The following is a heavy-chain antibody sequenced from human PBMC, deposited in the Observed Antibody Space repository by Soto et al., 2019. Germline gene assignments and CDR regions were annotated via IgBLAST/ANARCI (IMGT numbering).Heavy chain of an antibody. CDR3: ARVISGSGWYYYYGMDV. Sequence: ASVKVSCKASEYTFTSYAMHWVRQAPGQRLEWMGWINAGNGNTKYSQKFQGRVTITRDTSASTAYMELSSLRSEDTAVYYCARVISGSGWYYYYGMDVWGQGTTVTVSS. D-gene: IGHD6-19*01. CDR2: INAGNGNT. CDR1: EYTFTSYA. J-gene: IGHJ6*02. V-gene: IGHV1-3*01.